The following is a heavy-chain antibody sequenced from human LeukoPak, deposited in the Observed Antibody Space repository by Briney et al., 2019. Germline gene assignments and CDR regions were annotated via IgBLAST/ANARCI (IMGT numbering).Heavy chain of an antibody. Sequence: ASVKVSCKASGYTFTDYYMHWVRQAPGQGLEWMGWINPKSGGTNYAQKFQGRVTMTGDTSITTAYMELSRLTSDDTAVYFCARDYYGSGSFSGHWGQGTLVTVSS. CDR1: GYTFTDYY. CDR2: INPKSGGT. V-gene: IGHV1-2*02. J-gene: IGHJ4*02. D-gene: IGHD3-10*01. CDR3: ARDYYGSGSFSGH.